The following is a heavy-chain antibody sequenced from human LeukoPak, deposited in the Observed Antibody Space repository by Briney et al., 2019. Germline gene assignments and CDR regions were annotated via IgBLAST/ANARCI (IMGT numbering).Heavy chain of an antibody. D-gene: IGHD6-19*01. CDR1: GFTFSSYG. J-gene: IGHJ4*02. V-gene: IGHV3-30*18. CDR3: AKGSSGWYVSPIYLDY. CDR2: ISYDGSNK. Sequence: PGRSLRFSCAASGFTFSSYGMHWVRQAPGKGLEWVAVISYDGSNKYYAGSVRGRFTISRDNSKNTLYLQMNSLRAEDTAVYYCAKGSSGWYVSPIYLDYWGQGTLVTVSS.